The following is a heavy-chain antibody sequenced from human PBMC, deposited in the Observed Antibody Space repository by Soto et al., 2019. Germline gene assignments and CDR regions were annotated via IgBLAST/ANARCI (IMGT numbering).Heavy chain of an antibody. D-gene: IGHD6-13*01. V-gene: IGHV3-30-3*01. CDR2: ISYDGSNK. CDR3: ARDLSHIAAAGCLDY. J-gene: IGHJ4*02. CDR1: GFTFSSYA. Sequence: QVQLVESGRGVVQPGRSLRLSCAASGFTFSSYAMHWVRQAPGKGLEWVAVISYDGSNKYYADSVKGRFTISRDNSKNTLYLQMNSLRAEDTAVYYCARDLSHIAAAGCLDYWGQGTLVTVSS.